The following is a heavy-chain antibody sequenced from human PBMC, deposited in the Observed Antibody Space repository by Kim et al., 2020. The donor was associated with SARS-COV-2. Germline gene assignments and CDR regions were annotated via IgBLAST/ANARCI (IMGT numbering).Heavy chain of an antibody. CDR2: IYSGGSST. V-gene: IGHV3-23*03. CDR1: GFTFSSYA. J-gene: IGHJ4*02. CDR3: AKKMTSRALGPNFDY. Sequence: GGSLRLSCAASGFTFSSYAMSWVRQAPGKGLEWVSVIYSGGSSTYYTDSVKGRFTISRDNSKNTLYLQMNSLRAEDTAVYYCAKKMTSRALGPNFDYWGQGTLVTVSS.